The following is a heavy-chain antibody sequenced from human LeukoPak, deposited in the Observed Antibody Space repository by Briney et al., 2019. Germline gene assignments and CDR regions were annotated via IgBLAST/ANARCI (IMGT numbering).Heavy chain of an antibody. D-gene: IGHD2-2*01. Sequence: SWIRQHPGKGLEWVGRIKSKTDGGTTDYAAPVKGRFTISRDDSKNTLYLQMNSLKTEDTAVYYCIFVPAAMLDYWGQGTLVTVSS. V-gene: IGHV3-15*01. CDR3: IFVPAAMLDY. CDR2: IKSKTDGGTT. J-gene: IGHJ4*02.